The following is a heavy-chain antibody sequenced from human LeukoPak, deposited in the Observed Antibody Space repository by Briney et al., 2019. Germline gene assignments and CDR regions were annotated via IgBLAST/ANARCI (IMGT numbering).Heavy chain of an antibody. Sequence: PGGSLRLSCAASGFTFSNYGMHWVRQAPGKRLEWVAVISYDGSNKYYADSVKGRFTISRDNSKNTLYLQMDSLRTEDTAVYYCAKDPGATPYYFDYWGQGTLVTVSS. J-gene: IGHJ4*02. CDR1: GFTFSNYG. D-gene: IGHD1-26*01. CDR2: ISYDGSNK. V-gene: IGHV3-30*18. CDR3: AKDPGATPYYFDY.